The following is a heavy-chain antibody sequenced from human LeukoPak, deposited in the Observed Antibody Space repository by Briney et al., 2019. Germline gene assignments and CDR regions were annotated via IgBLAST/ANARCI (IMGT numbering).Heavy chain of an antibody. CDR2: ISGSGGST. CDR1: GFTFSSYA. D-gene: IGHD6-19*01. Sequence: GGSLRLSCAASGFTFSSYAMSWVRQAPGKGLEWVSAISGSGGSTYYADSVKGRFTNSRDNSKNTLYLQMNSLRAEDTAVYYCAKDLEQWLVLGLFDYWGQGTLVTVSS. J-gene: IGHJ4*02. V-gene: IGHV3-23*01. CDR3: AKDLEQWLVLGLFDY.